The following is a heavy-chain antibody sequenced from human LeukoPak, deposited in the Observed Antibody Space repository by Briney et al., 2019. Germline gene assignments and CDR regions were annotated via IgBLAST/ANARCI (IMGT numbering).Heavy chain of an antibody. CDR1: GFTFSSYA. Sequence: GGSLRLSCAASGFTFSSYAMHWVRQAPGKGLEWVAVISYDGSNKYYADSVKGRFTISRDNSKNTLYLQMSSLRAEDTAVYYCAREVNGDYGGGLDYWGQGTLVTVSS. J-gene: IGHJ4*02. CDR2: ISYDGSNK. CDR3: AREVNGDYGGGLDY. D-gene: IGHD4-17*01. V-gene: IGHV3-30-3*01.